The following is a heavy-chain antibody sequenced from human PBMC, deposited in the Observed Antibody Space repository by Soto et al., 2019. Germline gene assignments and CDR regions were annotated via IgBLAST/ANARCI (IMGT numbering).Heavy chain of an antibody. CDR2: VFHNGNT. J-gene: IGHJ5*02. CDR3: ARGSIYTWFDP. V-gene: IGHV4-4*02. Sequence: QVQLQESGPGLVKPSGTLSLTCAVSGGSISSTNWWSWVRQPPGTGLEWIGEVFHNGNTNYNSSPKSRLTMSVDESKNHFSLRLNSMTAADTAVYYCARGSIYTWFDPWGQGTLVTVSS. CDR1: GGSISSTNW.